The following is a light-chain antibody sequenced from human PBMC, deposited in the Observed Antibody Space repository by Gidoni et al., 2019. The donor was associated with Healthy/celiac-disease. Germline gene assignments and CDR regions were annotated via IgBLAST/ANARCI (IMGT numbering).Light chain of an antibody. CDR1: QGISSY. V-gene: IGKV1-9*01. CDR2: AAS. CDR3: QQLNSYPPFT. J-gene: IGKJ3*01. Sequence: SASVGDRVTITCWASQGISSYLAWYQQKPGKAPKLLIYAASTLQSGVPSRFSGSGSGTEFTLTISSLQPEDFATYYCQQLNSYPPFTFGPGTKVDIK.